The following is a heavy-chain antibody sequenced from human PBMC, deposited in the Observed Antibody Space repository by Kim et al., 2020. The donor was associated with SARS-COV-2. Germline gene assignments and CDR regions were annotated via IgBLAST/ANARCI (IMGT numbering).Heavy chain of an antibody. CDR2: ISYDGSNK. J-gene: IGHJ4*01. CDR1: GFTFSSYA. Sequence: GGSLRLSCAASGFTFSSYAMHWVRQAPGKGLEWVAVISYDGSNKYYADSVKGRFTISRDNSKNTLYLQMNSLRAEDTAVYYCARDREWDSGGSCYAYWG. CDR3: ARDREWDSGGSCYAY. D-gene: IGHD2-15*01. V-gene: IGHV3-30-3*01.